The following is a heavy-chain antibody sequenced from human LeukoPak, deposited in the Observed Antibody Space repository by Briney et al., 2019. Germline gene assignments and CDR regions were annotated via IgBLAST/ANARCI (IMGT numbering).Heavy chain of an antibody. CDR2: ISSSSSYI. Sequence: PGGSLRLSCAASGFTFSSYSMNWVRQAPGKGLEWVSSISSSSSYIYYADSVKGRFTISRDNSKNTLYLQMNSLRAEDTAVYYCAKGWQWLVQYWGQGTLVTVSS. CDR3: AKGWQWLVQY. CDR1: GFTFSSYS. D-gene: IGHD6-19*01. J-gene: IGHJ4*02. V-gene: IGHV3-21*04.